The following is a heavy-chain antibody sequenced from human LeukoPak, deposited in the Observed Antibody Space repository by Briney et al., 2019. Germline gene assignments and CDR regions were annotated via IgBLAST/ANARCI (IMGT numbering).Heavy chain of an antibody. CDR2: IYHSGTT. J-gene: IGHJ5*02. V-gene: IGHV4-38-2*02. CDR3: ASEGLDCSSTSCYMAGLGWFDP. D-gene: IGHD2-2*02. Sequence: SETLSLTCTVSAYSISSGYYWGWIRQPPGKGLEWIGSIYHSGTTSYNPSHKSRVTISVDTSKNQFSLKLSSVTAADTAVYYCASEGLDCSSTSCYMAGLGWFDPWGQGTLVTVSS. CDR1: AYSISSGYY.